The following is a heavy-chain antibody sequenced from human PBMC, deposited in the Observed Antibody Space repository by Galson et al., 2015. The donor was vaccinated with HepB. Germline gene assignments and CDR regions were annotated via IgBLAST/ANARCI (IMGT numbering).Heavy chain of an antibody. D-gene: IGHD2-21*02. Sequence: SLRLSCAASGFTFRSYGMDWVRQAPGKGLESVAAIRYDGSNKDYADSVKGRFTVSRDNSKNTLYLQMNSLRTEDAAVYYCARSRVVVTMRYDYCIDFWGKGSTFIVSS. CDR1: GFTFRSYG. V-gene: IGHV3-33*01. CDR2: IRYDGSNK. CDR3: ARSRVVVTMRYDYCIDF. J-gene: IGHJ6*03.